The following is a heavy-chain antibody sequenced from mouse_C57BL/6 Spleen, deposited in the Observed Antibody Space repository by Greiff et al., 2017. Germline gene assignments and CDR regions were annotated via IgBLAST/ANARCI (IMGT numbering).Heavy chain of an antibody. V-gene: IGHV1-50*01. CDR3: ARKGGGLRRNWYFDV. CDR2: IDPSDSYT. CDR1: GYTFTSYW. Sequence: QVQLQQPGAELVKPGASVKLSCKASGYTFTSYWMQWVKQRPGQGLEWIGEIDPSDSYTNYNQKFKGKATLTVDTSSSTAYMQLSSLTSEDSAVYYCARKGGGLRRNWYFDVWGTGTTVTVSS. D-gene: IGHD2-4*01. J-gene: IGHJ1*03.